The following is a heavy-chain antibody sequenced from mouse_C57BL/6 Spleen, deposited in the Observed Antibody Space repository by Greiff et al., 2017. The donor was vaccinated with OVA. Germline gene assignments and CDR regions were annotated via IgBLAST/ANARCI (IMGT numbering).Heavy chain of an antibody. Sequence: EVQRVESGGGLVKPGGSLKLSCAASGFTFSSYAMSWVRQTPEKRLEWVATISDGGSYTYYPDNVKGRFTISRDNAKNNLYLQMSHLKSEDTAMYYCARERGYYYAMDYWGQGTSVTVSS. CDR1: GFTFSSYA. V-gene: IGHV5-4*01. CDR2: ISDGGSYT. J-gene: IGHJ4*01. CDR3: ARERGYYYAMDY.